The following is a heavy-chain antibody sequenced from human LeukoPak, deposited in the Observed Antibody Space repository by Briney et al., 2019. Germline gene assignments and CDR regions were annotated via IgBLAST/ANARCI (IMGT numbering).Heavy chain of an antibody. CDR2: ISSSSSYI. CDR3: ARDSSQQSPYGMDV. V-gene: IGHV3-21*01. J-gene: IGHJ6*02. Sequence: PGGSLRLSCAASGFPFSSFYMSWVRQAPGKGLEWVSSISSSSSYIFYADSVRGRVTISRDNAKNSLYLQMNSLRVEDTAVYYCARDSSQQSPYGMDVWGQGTTVTVSS. CDR1: GFPFSSFY. D-gene: IGHD6-13*01.